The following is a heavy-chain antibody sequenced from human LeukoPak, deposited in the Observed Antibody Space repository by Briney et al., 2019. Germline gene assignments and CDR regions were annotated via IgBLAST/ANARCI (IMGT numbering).Heavy chain of an antibody. D-gene: IGHD4-17*01. CDR3: ARVPPYYGDYDGGHAFDI. Sequence: SQTLSLTCAVSGGSISSGDYYWSWIRQPPGKGLEWIGYIYYSGSTYYNPSLKSRVTISVDTSKNQFSLKLSSVTAADTAVYYCARVPPYYGDYDGGHAFDIWGQGTMVTVSS. CDR1: GGSISSGDYY. J-gene: IGHJ3*02. CDR2: IYYSGST. V-gene: IGHV4-30-4*01.